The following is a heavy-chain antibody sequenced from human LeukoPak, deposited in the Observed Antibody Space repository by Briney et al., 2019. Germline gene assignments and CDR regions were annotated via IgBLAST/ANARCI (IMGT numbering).Heavy chain of an antibody. D-gene: IGHD3-3*01. CDR2: FYYSGST. J-gene: IGHJ5*02. CDR3: ARGSEWLSP. V-gene: IGHV4-59*12. CDR1: GFTFSTYA. Sequence: GSLRLSCAASGFTFSTYAMSWIRQPPGKGLEWIGSFYYSGSTNYSPSLQSRVTMSVDTSRNQFSLKLNSATAADTAVYYCARGSEWLSPWGQGTLVTLSS.